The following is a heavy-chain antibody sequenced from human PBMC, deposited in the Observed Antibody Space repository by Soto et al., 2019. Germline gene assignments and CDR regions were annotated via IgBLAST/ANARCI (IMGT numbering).Heavy chain of an antibody. CDR2: ISYDGNNK. J-gene: IGHJ6*02. Sequence: GGSLRLSCAASGFTFSGYGMHWVRQAPGKGLEWVAVISYDGNNKYYADSVKGQFTISRDNSKNTLYLQMNSLRAEDTAVYYCAKGGRGTYYYYYGMDVWGQGTTVTVSS. D-gene: IGHD1-1*01. CDR3: AKGGRGTYYYYYGMDV. CDR1: GFTFSGYG. V-gene: IGHV3-30*18.